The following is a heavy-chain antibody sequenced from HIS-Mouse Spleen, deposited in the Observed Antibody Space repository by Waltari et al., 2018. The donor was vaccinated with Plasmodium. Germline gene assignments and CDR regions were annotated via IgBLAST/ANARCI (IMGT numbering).Heavy chain of an antibody. CDR2: IYYSGST. CDR3: ARRGGSYYYFDY. Sequence: QLQLQESGPGLVKPSETLSLTCTVSGGSISSSSYYWGWIRQPPGKGLEWIGSIYYSGSTCYNPSLKSRLTISVDTSKNQFSLKLSSVTAADTAVYYCARRGGSYYYFDYWGQGTLVTVSS. V-gene: IGHV4-39*01. CDR1: GGSISSSSYY. J-gene: IGHJ4*02. D-gene: IGHD1-26*01.